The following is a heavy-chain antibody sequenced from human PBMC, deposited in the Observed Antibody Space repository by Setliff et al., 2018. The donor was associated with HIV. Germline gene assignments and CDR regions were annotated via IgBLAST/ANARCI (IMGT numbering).Heavy chain of an antibody. V-gene: IGHV4-59*08. Sequence: SETLSLTCTVSGGSINNYCCSWIRQLPGKGLEWIGYFCYTGTAYYNPSLERRLTLSLGTSDNEFSLKLNSSTAADTATYYCTRGYSSSTGYFDTWGRGTLVTVSS. D-gene: IGHD6-19*01. J-gene: IGHJ4*02. CDR3: TRGYSSSTGYFDT. CDR2: FCYTGTA. CDR1: GGSINNYC.